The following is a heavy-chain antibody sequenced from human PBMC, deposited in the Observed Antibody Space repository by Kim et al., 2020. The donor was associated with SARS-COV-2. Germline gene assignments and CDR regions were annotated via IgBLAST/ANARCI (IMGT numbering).Heavy chain of an antibody. CDR2: IFGDGGT. V-gene: IGHV3-53*01. D-gene: IGHD6-19*01. CDR1: GFTVSSNY. J-gene: IGHJ4*02. CDR3: ARTGASGWE. Sequence: GGSLRLSCAASGFTVSSNYMSWFRQAPGKGLEWVSIIFGDGGTNYADSVKGRFTISRDNSKNTLSLQMNSLRVEDTAVYYCARTGASGWEWGQGNLVTVSS.